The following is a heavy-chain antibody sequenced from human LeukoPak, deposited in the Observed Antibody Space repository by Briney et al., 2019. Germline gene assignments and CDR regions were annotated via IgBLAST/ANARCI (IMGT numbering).Heavy chain of an antibody. V-gene: IGHV4-39*01. CDR1: GGSISSSSYY. J-gene: IGHJ5*02. CDR2: IYYMGST. D-gene: IGHD6-19*01. Sequence: SETLSLTCTVSGGSISSSSYYWGWIRQPPGKGLEGMGSIYYMGSTYYNPSHKSRVTISVDTSKNQFSLKLCSVTAADTAVYYCARRGPDSSGWYASEVRFDPWGQGTLVTVSS. CDR3: ARRGPDSSGWYASEVRFDP.